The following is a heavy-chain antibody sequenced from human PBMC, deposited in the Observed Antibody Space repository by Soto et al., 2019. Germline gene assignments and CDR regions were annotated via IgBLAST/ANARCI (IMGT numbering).Heavy chain of an antibody. CDR2: INAGNGNT. J-gene: IGHJ6*03. CDR3: ARDAVPAAMRYYYYYMDV. V-gene: IGHV1-3*01. Sequence: ASVKVSCKASGYTFTSYAMHWVRQAPGQRLEWMGWINAGNGNTKYSQKFQGRVTITRDTSASTAYMELSSLRSEDTAVYYCARDAVPAAMRYYYYYMDVWGKGTTVTVSS. D-gene: IGHD2-2*01. CDR1: GYTFTSYA.